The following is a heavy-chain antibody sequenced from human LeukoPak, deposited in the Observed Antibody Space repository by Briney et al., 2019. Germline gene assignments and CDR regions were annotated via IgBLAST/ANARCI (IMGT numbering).Heavy chain of an antibody. CDR2: INHSGST. J-gene: IGHJ4*02. Sequence: SETLSLTCAVYGGSFSGYYWSWIRQPPGKGLEWIGEINHSGSTNYNPSLKSRVTISVDTSKNQFSLKLSSVTAADTAVYYCARGLSVAAPLGYWGQGTLVTVSS. D-gene: IGHD6-19*01. CDR3: ARGLSVAAPLGY. V-gene: IGHV4-34*01. CDR1: GGSFSGYY.